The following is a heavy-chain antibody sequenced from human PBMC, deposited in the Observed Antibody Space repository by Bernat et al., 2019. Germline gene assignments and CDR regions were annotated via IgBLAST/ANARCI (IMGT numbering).Heavy chain of an antibody. J-gene: IGHJ3*02. V-gene: IGHV1-2*04. D-gene: IGHD6-19*01. CDR1: GYTFTGYY. CDR3: ARGLNSSGWYGFWAFDI. CDR2: INPNSGGT. Sequence: QVQLVQSGAEVKKPGASVKVSCKASGYTFTGYYMHWVRQAPGQGLEWMGWINPNSGGTNYAQKFQGWVTMTRDTSISTAYMELSRLRSDDTAVYYCARGLNSSGWYGFWAFDIWVQGTMVTVSS.